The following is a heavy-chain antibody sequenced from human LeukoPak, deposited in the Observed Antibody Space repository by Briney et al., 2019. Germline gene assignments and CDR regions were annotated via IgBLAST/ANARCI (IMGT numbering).Heavy chain of an antibody. J-gene: IGHJ6*02. CDR1: GFTFSSYA. Sequence: GGSLRLSCAASGFTFSSYAMSWVRQAPGKGLEWVSAISGSGGSTYYADSVKGRFTISRDNSKNTLYLQMNSLRAEDTAVYYCAKGTSWAARPCYYGMDVWGQGTAVTVSS. D-gene: IGHD6-6*01. CDR2: ISGSGGST. CDR3: AKGTSWAARPCYYGMDV. V-gene: IGHV3-23*01.